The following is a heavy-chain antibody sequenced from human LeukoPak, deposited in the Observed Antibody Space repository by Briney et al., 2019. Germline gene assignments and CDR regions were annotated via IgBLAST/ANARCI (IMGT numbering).Heavy chain of an antibody. V-gene: IGHV3-7*03. CDR1: GFTFSSYW. CDR3: AKEASGYPYIDV. D-gene: IGHD5-12*01. CDR2: IKQDGSEK. J-gene: IGHJ6*03. Sequence: PGGSLRLSCAASGFTFSSYWMSWVRQAPGKGLEWVANIKQDGSEKYCVDSVKGRFTIPRDNAKNSLYLQMNSLRAEDTAVYYCAKEASGYPYIDVWGKGTTVTVSS.